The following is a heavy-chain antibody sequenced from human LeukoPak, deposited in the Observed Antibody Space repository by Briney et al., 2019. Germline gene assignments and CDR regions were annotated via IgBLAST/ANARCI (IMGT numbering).Heavy chain of an antibody. J-gene: IGHJ4*01. V-gene: IGHV3-74*01. CDR1: GFTFSSHW. CDR2: INGDGSRI. Sequence: GSLRLSCVASGFTFSSHWMHWVRQVPGKGLMWVSRINGDGSRIHYGDSVKGRFTISRDNAKNTLYLQMTSLRGDDTAIYFCARDALGGRTKFDSWGHGSLVTVSS. D-gene: IGHD3-16*01. CDR3: ARDALGGRTKFDS.